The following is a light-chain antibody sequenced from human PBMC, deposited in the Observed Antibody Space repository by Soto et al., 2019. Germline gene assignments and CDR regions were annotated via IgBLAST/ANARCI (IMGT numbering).Light chain of an antibody. Sequence: DIHMTQSPSTLSASVGDRVTITCRASQSIRNWLAWYQQTPGKAPKLLIFDASSLQSGVPSRFGGSGSGTEFTLTISSLQPEDFATYYCQQTYTVSRITFGPGTKVDLK. CDR3: QQTYTVSRIT. CDR2: DAS. J-gene: IGKJ3*01. V-gene: IGKV1-5*01. CDR1: QSIRNW.